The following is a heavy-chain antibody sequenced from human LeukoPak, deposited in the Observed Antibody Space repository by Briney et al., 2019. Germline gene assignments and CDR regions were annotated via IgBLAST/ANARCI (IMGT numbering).Heavy chain of an antibody. D-gene: IGHD4-11*01. CDR2: INHSGST. CDR1: GGSFSGYY. J-gene: IGHJ4*02. Sequence: ETLSLTCAVYGGSFSGYYWSWIRQPPGKGLEWIGEINHSGSTNYNPSLKSRVTISVDTSKNQFSLKLSSVTAADTAVYYCARDHSNYGSYDYWGQGTLVTVSS. V-gene: IGHV4-34*01. CDR3: ARDHSNYGSYDY.